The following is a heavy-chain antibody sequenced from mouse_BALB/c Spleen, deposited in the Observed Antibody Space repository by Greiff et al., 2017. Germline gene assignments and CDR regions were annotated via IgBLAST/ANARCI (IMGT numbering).Heavy chain of an antibody. J-gene: IGHJ2*01. Sequence: QVQLQQSGAELVKPGASVKLSCKTSGYTFTSYWIQWVKQRPGQGLGWIGEIFPGTGTTYYNEKFKGKATLTIDTSSSTAYMQLSSLTSEDSAVYFCARRAYGYYFDYWGQGTTLTVSS. CDR3: ARRAYGYYFDY. D-gene: IGHD1-1*01. CDR2: IFPGTGTT. V-gene: IGHV1S132*01. CDR1: GYTFTSYW.